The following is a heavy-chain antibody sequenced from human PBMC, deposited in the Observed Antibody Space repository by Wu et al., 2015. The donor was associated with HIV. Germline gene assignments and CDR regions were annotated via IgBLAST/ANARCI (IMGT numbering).Heavy chain of an antibody. Sequence: QVQLVQSGAEVKKPGASVKVSCKASGYTFTGYYMHWVRQAPGQGLEWMGWINPNSGGTNYAQNLQGRVTMTGDTSISTACMELSRLRSDDTAVYYCVRGSPLGELVPRWGGRTWGQGTLVTGLL. CDR1: GYTFTGYY. CDR2: INPNSGGT. D-gene: IGHD3-16*01. CDR3: VRGSPLGELVPRWGGRT. V-gene: IGHV1-2*02. J-gene: IGHJ4*02.